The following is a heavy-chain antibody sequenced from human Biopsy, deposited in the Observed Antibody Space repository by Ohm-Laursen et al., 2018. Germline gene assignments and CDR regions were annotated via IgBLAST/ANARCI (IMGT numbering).Heavy chain of an antibody. V-gene: IGHV1-69*06. D-gene: IGHD3-22*01. J-gene: IGHJ2*01. CDR2: SIPLFNTA. Sequence: ASVKVSCNASGGTFTNHAVGWVRQAPGQGLEWVGSSIPLFNTANYADKFQGRVTLTADKSTTTAYMELSSLRSEDAAIYYCARFPLGAYDDSGSYRAVEHWYFDLWGRGTLVTVSS. CDR3: ARFPLGAYDDSGSYRAVEHWYFDL. CDR1: GGTFTNHA.